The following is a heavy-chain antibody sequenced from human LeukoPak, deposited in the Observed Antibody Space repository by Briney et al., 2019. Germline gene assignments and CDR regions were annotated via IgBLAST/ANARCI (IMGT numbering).Heavy chain of an antibody. V-gene: IGHV1-18*01. CDR1: GYTFTSNG. CDR3: ARGQGTVTTHLTICNY. Sequence: ASVKVSCKTSGYTFTSNGISWVRQAPGQGLEWMGWISAYNGHTKYAQKLQDRVTMTTDTSTSTAYMELRSLRSADTAVYYCARGQGTVTTHLTICNYWGQGTLVTVSS. J-gene: IGHJ4*02. D-gene: IGHD4-17*01. CDR2: ISAYNGHT.